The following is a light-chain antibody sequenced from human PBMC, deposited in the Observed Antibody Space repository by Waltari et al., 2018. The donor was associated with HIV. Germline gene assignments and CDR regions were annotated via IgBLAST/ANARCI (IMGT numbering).Light chain of an antibody. CDR1: SDDVGGYNF. V-gene: IGLV2-14*03. J-gene: IGLJ2*01. CDR2: NVS. Sequence: SALTQPASVSGSPGQSITISCSGTSDDVGGYNFVSWYQKHPGKAPKLIIYNVSSRPSGVSIRFSGSSSANTASLTISGLQVEDEADYFCSSYTSSGPRYVLFGGGTRLTVL. CDR3: SSYTSSGPRYVL.